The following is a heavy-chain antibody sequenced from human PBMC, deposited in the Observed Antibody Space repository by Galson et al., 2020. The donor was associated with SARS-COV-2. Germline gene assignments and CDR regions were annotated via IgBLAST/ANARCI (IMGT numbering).Heavy chain of an antibody. CDR3: ARRAPSIVGSRSAFDV. Sequence: SETLSLTCAVYGGSISSTTFFWGWIRQSPGKGLEWIGNIYYRGSTYYNPSFKSRVTIAVDTSKNQFSLKLNSVTAGDTAVYYCARRAPSIVGSRSAFDVWGQGTMVTVSS. V-gene: IGHV4-39*01. CDR1: GGSISSTTFF. D-gene: IGHD1-26*01. J-gene: IGHJ3*01. CDR2: IYYRGST.